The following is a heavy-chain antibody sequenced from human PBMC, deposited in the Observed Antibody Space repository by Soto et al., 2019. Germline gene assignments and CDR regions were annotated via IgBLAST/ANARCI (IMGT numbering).Heavy chain of an antibody. D-gene: IGHD2-21*02. CDR2: ITVNRGNT. CDR1: GYAFTNYG. Sequence: QGQLEQSGAEVKRPGASVKVSCKASGYAFTNYGISWVRQAPGQGLEWMGWITVNRGNTKYAQKIQGRVTMSTDTSPRTAYTELRSLRYDDTAVYFCARGLGGGDSYLDYWGQGTLVTVSS. CDR3: ARGLGGGDSYLDY. V-gene: IGHV1-18*01. J-gene: IGHJ4*02.